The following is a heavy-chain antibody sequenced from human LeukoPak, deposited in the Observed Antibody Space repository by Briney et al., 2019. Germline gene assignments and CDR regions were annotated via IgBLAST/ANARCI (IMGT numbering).Heavy chain of an antibody. J-gene: IGHJ4*02. CDR2: IIPIFGTA. CDR1: GGTFISYA. Sequence: GASVKVSCKASGGTFISYAISWVRQAPGQGLEWMGGIIPIFGTANYAQKFQGRVTITADESTSTAYMELSSLRSEDTAVYYCARVLVAPYYFDYWGQGTLVTVSS. V-gene: IGHV1-69*13. D-gene: IGHD2-15*01. CDR3: ARVLVAPYYFDY.